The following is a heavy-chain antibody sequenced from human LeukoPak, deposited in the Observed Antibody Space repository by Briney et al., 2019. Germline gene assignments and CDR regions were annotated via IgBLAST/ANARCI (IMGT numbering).Heavy chain of an antibody. Sequence: PGGSLRLSXAASGFTFSSYWMHWVRQTPGKGLVWVSRINSDGSSTSYADSVKGRFTISRDNAKNTLYLQMNSLRAEDTAVYYCARPGYSYGRYFDYWGQGTLVTVSS. J-gene: IGHJ4*02. CDR1: GFTFSSYW. V-gene: IGHV3-74*01. CDR2: INSDGSST. CDR3: ARPGYSYGRYFDY. D-gene: IGHD5-18*01.